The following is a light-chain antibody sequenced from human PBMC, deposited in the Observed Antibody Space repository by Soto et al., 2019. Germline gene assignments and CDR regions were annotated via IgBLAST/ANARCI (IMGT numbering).Light chain of an antibody. CDR2: GAS. V-gene: IGKV3D-20*02. CDR1: QSVSSSY. Sequence: EIVLTQSPGTLSLSPGERATLSCRASQSVSSSYLAWYQQKPGQAPRLLIYGASSRATGIPDRFSGSGSGTDFTLTISSLEPEDAAVYYCQQRSNWPPITFGQGTRLEIK. CDR3: QQRSNWPPIT. J-gene: IGKJ5*01.